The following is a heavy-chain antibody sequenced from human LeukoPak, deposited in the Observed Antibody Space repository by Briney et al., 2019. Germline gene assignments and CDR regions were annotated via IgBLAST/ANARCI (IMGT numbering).Heavy chain of an antibody. V-gene: IGHV1-8*01. CDR3: ARENLYGDDFDY. CDR1: GYTFSSYD. Sequence: ASVKVSCKASGYTFSSYDINWVRQATGQGLEWMGWMNTTSDNTGYAQKFQGRVTMTRDTSISTAYMELSSVTAADTAVYYCARENLYGDDFDYWGQGTLVTVSS. D-gene: IGHD2-8*01. CDR2: MNTTSDNT. J-gene: IGHJ4*02.